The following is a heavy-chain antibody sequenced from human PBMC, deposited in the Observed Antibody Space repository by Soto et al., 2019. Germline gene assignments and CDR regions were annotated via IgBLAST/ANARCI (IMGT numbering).Heavy chain of an antibody. CDR2: INPDSDNT. V-gene: IGHV1-8*01. CDR3: ARGRRYCTTTSCYPPALFPYGMDV. Sequence: GASVKVSCKTSGYTFTNYDINWVRQAAGQGLEWMGWINPDSDNTGYAQKFQGRVTMTRDTSISTAYMELNSLRSEDTAVYYCARGRRYCTTTSCYPPALFPYGMDVWGKGTTVTVSS. D-gene: IGHD2-2*01. CDR1: GYTFTNYD. J-gene: IGHJ6*04.